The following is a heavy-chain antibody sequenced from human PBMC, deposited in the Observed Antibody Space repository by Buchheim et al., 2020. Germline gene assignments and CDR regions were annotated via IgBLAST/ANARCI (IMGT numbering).Heavy chain of an antibody. CDR3: ARRGRGLGYCRSTTCYTAFDN. CDR1: GGPISSGDYY. J-gene: IGHJ4*02. Sequence: QVQLQESGPGLVKPSQTLSLTCTVSGGPISSGDYYWSWIRQPPGKGLEWIGYIYYSGSTYYNPSLKSRVTISVDTSKNQFSLKLSSVTAADTAVYYCARRGRGLGYCRSTTCYTAFDNWGQGTL. D-gene: IGHD2-2*02. V-gene: IGHV4-30-4*01. CDR2: IYYSGST.